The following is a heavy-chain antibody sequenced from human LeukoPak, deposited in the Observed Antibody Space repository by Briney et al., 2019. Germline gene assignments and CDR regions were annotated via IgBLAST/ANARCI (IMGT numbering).Heavy chain of an antibody. CDR3: ARVVGWEPYYFDY. Sequence: PSETLSLTCTVSGYSISSGYYWGWIRQPPGKGLEWIGSIYHSGSTYYNPSLKSRVTISVDTSKNQFSLKLSSVTAADTAVYYCARVVGWEPYYFDYWGQGTLVTVSS. J-gene: IGHJ4*02. CDR1: GYSISSGYY. V-gene: IGHV4-38-2*02. CDR2: IYHSGST. D-gene: IGHD1-26*01.